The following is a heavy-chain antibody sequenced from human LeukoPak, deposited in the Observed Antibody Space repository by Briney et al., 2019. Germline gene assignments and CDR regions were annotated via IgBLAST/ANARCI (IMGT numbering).Heavy chain of an antibody. Sequence: GGSLRLSCTASGFTFSIYYMNWVRQAPGKGLEWVSSISSSSSYIYYADSVKGRFTISRDNAKNSLYLQMNSLRAEDTAVYYCASRPSYISGYSWGQGTLVTVSS. D-gene: IGHD3-22*01. J-gene: IGHJ4*02. CDR2: ISSSSSYI. CDR1: GFTFSIYY. V-gene: IGHV3-21*01. CDR3: ASRPSYISGYS.